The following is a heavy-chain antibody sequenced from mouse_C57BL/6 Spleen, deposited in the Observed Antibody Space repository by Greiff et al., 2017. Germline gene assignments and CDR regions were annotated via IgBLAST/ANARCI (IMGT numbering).Heavy chain of an antibody. CDR1: GYAFSSYW. Sequence: QVQLKQSGAELVKPGASVKISCKASGYAFSSYWMNWVKQRPGKGLEWIGQIYPGDGDTNYNGKFKGKATLTADKSSSTAYMQLSSLTSEDSAVYFCASGSSSYTYFDVWGTGTTVTVSS. CDR2: IYPGDGDT. CDR3: ASGSSSYTYFDV. D-gene: IGHD1-1*01. J-gene: IGHJ1*03. V-gene: IGHV1-80*01.